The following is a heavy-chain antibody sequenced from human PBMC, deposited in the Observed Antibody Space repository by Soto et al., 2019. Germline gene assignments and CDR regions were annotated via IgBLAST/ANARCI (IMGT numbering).Heavy chain of an antibody. CDR1: GFSRSTSGVG. V-gene: IGHV2-5*02. J-gene: IGHJ5*02. D-gene: IGHD3-10*01. CDR2: IYWDADK. Sequence: QITLKESGPTLVKPTQTLTLTCTFSGFSRSTSGVGVGWIRQPPGKALQWVALIYWDADKRYSLSLNSRLTITKDTSKSQVVLTMTNMDPVDTATYYCAHRLADMVRGDWFDPWGQGTLVTVSS. CDR3: AHRLADMVRGDWFDP.